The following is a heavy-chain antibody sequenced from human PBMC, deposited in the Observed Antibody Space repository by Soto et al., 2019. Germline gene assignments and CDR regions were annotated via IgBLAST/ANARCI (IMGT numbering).Heavy chain of an antibody. D-gene: IGHD2-15*01. J-gene: IGHJ6*02. Sequence: GGSLRLSCAASGFTFSSYEMNWVRQAPGKGLEWVSYISSSGSTIYYADSVKGRFTISRDNAKNSLYLQMNSLRAEDSAVYYCARFLRGYCSGGSCYYYYGMDVWGQGTTVTSP. CDR1: GFTFSSYE. CDR2: ISSSGSTI. CDR3: ARFLRGYCSGGSCYYYYGMDV. V-gene: IGHV3-48*03.